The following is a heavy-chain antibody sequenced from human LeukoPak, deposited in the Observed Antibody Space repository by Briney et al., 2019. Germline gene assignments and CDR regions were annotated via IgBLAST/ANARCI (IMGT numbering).Heavy chain of an antibody. V-gene: IGHV6-1*01. D-gene: IGHD3-10*01. CDR2: TYYRSKRYN. J-gene: IGHJ3*02. CDR1: GDSVSSNSAT. CDR3: ARGIYISGSPKAFDI. Sequence: SQTLSLTCAISGDSVSSNSATWSRIRQSPSRGLEWLGRTYYRSKRYNDYALSVKSRITINPDTSKNQFSLQLNSVTPEDTAVYYCARGIYISGSPKAFDIWGQGTMVTVSS.